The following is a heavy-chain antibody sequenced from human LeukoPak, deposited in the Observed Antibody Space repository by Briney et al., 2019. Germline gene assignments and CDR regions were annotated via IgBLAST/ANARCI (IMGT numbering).Heavy chain of an antibody. CDR2: IIPIFGTA. CDR3: ARGVGYCSGGSCPNWFDP. Sequence: ASVKVSCKASGGTFSSYAISWVRQAPGQGLEWMGGIIPIFGTANYAQKFQGRVTMTRDMSTSTVYMELSSLRSEDMAVYYCARGVGYCSGGSCPNWFDPWGQGTLVTVSS. CDR1: GGTFSSYA. D-gene: IGHD2-15*01. J-gene: IGHJ5*02. V-gene: IGHV1-69*05.